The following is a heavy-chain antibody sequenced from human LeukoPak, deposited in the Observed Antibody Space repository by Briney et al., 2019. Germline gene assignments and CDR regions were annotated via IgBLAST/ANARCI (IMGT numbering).Heavy chain of an antibody. J-gene: IGHJ4*02. Sequence: GGSLRLSCTGSGFNFGFDAYSVSWARQGPGKGLEWMGFIRANKYGGTTEYAASVKGKFAISRDDSKSIAYLQLNSLKTEDTAMYYCTAEQNYWGQGTLVAVSS. V-gene: IGHV3-49*04. CDR2: IRANKYGGTT. CDR3: TAEQNY. CDR1: GFNFGFDAYS.